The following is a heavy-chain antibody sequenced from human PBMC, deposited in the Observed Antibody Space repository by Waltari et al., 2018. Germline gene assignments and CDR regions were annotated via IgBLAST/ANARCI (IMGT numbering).Heavy chain of an antibody. CDR2: VNPNTGAT. CDR3: ARGRDVFANFDYNWFDP. D-gene: IGHD2-21*01. J-gene: IGHJ5*02. CDR1: GYTFINYA. V-gene: IGHV1-8*02. Sequence: QVELVQSGAEVLKPGASVKVSCQASGYTFINYAINRVRQAAGQGLEWMGWVNPNTGATAYAQKFQGRITMTWDTSISTAYMELTNLRSDDTAVLYCARGRDVFANFDYNWFDPWGQGTLVTVSS.